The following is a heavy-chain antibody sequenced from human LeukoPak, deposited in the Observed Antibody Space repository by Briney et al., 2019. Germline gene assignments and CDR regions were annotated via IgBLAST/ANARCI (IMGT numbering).Heavy chain of an antibody. D-gene: IGHD3-22*01. V-gene: IGHV3-30*18. CDR3: ANSYFDSSGYREGPDF. CDR2: ISYDGSNK. CDR1: GFTFSNYA. Sequence: PGGSLRLSCAASGFTFSNYAMHWVRQAPGKGLEWVAIISYDGSNKYYADSVKGRFTISRDNSKNTLFLEMNSLRADDTAVYYCANSYFDSSGYREGPDFWGQGILVTVST. J-gene: IGHJ4*02.